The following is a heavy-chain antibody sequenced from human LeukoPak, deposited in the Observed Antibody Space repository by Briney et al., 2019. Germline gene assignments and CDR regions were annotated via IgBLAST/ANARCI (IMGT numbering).Heavy chain of an antibody. CDR2: ISGRDGST. CDR1: GFSFSSYA. CDR3: AKSGYNRFDY. Sequence: GGSLRLSCAASGFSFSSYAMSWVRQAPGKGLEWVSNISGRDGSTYYADSVKGRFTISRDNSKNTLYLQMNSLRAEDTAVYYCAKSGYNRFDYWGQGTLVTVSS. J-gene: IGHJ4*02. V-gene: IGHV3-23*01. D-gene: IGHD5-24*01.